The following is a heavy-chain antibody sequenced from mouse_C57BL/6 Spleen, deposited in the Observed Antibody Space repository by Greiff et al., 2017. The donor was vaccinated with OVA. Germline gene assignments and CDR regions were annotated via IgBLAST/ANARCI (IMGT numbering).Heavy chain of an antibody. CDR2: ISYDGSN. V-gene: IGHV3-6*01. Sequence: EVQLQESGPGLVKPSQSLSLTCSVTGYSITSGYYWNWIRQFPGNKLEWMGYISYDGSNNYNPSLKNRISITCDTSKNQFFLKLNSVTTEDTATYYCARDDGYYGFAYWGQGTLVTVSA. CDR1: GYSITSGYY. D-gene: IGHD2-3*01. J-gene: IGHJ3*01. CDR3: ARDDGYYGFAY.